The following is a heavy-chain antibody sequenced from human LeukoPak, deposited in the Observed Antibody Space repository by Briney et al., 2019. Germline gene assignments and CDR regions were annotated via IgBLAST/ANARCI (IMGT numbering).Heavy chain of an antibody. CDR2: IYYSGST. J-gene: IGHJ3*02. CDR3: ARGELLRYFDWSYPIDI. V-gene: IGHV4-61*01. D-gene: IGHD3-9*01. Sequence: SETLSLTCTVSGGSVSSGSYYWSWIRQPPGKGLEWIGYIYYSGSTNYNPSLKSRVTISVDTSKNQFSLKLSSVTAADTAVYYCARGELLRYFDWSYPIDIWAKGQWSPSLQ. CDR1: GGSVSSGSYY.